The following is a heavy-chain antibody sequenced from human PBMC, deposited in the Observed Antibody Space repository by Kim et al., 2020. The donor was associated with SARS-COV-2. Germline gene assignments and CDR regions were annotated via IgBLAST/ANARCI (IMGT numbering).Heavy chain of an antibody. Sequence: GGSLRLSCAASGFTFSNFDMHWVRQATGKGLEWVSAIGTAGDTYYPGSVKGRFTISRENAKNSLYLQMNSLRAGDTAVYYCARSGSYSPFDYWGQGTLVTVSS. CDR3: ARSGSYSPFDY. CDR2: IGTAGDT. V-gene: IGHV3-13*04. J-gene: IGHJ4*02. CDR1: GFTFSNFD. D-gene: IGHD3-10*01.